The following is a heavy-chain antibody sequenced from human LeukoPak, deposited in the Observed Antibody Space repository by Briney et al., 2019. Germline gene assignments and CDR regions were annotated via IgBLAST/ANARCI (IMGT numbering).Heavy chain of an antibody. CDR3: ASSDGMLGATIFDY. V-gene: IGHV3-64*01. CDR1: GFTFSSYA. Sequence: GGSLRLSCAASGFTFSSYAMHWVRQAPGKGLEYVSAISSNGGSTYYANSVKGRFTISRDNSKNTLYLQMGSLRAEDMAVYYCASSDGMLGATIFDYWGQGTLVTVSS. D-gene: IGHD1-26*01. J-gene: IGHJ4*02. CDR2: ISSNGGST.